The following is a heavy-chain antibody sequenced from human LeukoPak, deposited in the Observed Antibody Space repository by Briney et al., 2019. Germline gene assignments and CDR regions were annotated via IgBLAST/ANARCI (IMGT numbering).Heavy chain of an antibody. Sequence: GGSLRLSCAASGFTFSSYWMSWVRQAPGKGLEWVANIKQDGSEKYYVDSVKGRFTISRDNAKNSLYLQMNSLRAEDTAVYYCARDILFWSGWYGGGTNYFDYWGQGTLVTVSS. CDR1: GFTFSSYW. CDR3: ARDILFWSGWYGGGTNYFDY. V-gene: IGHV3-7*01. CDR2: IKQDGSEK. D-gene: IGHD6-19*01. J-gene: IGHJ4*02.